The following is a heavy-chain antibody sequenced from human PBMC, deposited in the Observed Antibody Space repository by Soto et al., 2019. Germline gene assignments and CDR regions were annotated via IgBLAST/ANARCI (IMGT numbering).Heavy chain of an antibody. CDR1: GYSISSGYY. Sequence: PSETLSLTCAVSGYSISSGYYWGWIRQPPGKGLEWIGSIYHSGSTYYNPSLKSRVTISVDTSKNQFSLKLSSVTAADTAVYYCARNRITMVRGHPIYYYYGMDVWGQGTTVTVSS. CDR2: IYHSGST. CDR3: ARNRITMVRGHPIYYYYGMDV. D-gene: IGHD3-10*01. J-gene: IGHJ6*02. V-gene: IGHV4-38-2*01.